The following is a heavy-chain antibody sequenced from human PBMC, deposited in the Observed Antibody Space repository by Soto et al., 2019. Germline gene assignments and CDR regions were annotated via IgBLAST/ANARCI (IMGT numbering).Heavy chain of an antibody. J-gene: IGHJ5*02. Sequence: QVQLQESGPGLVKPSETLSLTCTVSGGSISSYYWSWIRQPPGKGLEWIGYIYYSGSTNYNPSLKSRVTISVDTSKNQFSLKLSSVTAADTAVYYCARPHGGSSGWDNWFDPWRQGTLVTVSS. CDR2: IYYSGST. V-gene: IGHV4-59*01. D-gene: IGHD6-25*01. CDR1: GGSISSYY. CDR3: ARPHGGSSGWDNWFDP.